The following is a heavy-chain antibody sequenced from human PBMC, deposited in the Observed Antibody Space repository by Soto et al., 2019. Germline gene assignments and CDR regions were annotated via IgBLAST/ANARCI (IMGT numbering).Heavy chain of an antibody. J-gene: IGHJ6*02. CDR2: ISGSGGST. CDR3: AKVPKGNNYYGLDV. D-gene: IGHD4-4*01. Sequence: GGSLRLSCAASGFTYSNYAMSWVRQAPGKGLEWVSSISGSGGSTYYADSVKGRFTISRDNPKNTVFLQMNSLSGEDTALYYCAKVPKGNNYYGLDVWGQGTTVTVSS. CDR1: GFTYSNYA. V-gene: IGHV3-23*01.